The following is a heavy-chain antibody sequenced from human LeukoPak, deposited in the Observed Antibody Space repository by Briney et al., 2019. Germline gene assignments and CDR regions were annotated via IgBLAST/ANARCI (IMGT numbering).Heavy chain of an antibody. Sequence: GGSLRLSCAASGFTFSSYGMHWVRQAPGKGLEWVAFIRYDGSNKYYADSVKGRFTISRDNSKNTLYLQMNSLRAGDTAVYYCAKDRAMVRGVIITTDYWGQGTLVTVSS. CDR3: AKDRAMVRGVIITTDY. CDR1: GFTFSSYG. D-gene: IGHD3-10*01. V-gene: IGHV3-30*02. J-gene: IGHJ4*02. CDR2: IRYDGSNK.